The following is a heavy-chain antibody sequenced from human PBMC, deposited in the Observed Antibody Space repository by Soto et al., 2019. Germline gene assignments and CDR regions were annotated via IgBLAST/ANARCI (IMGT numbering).Heavy chain of an antibody. CDR2: ISEDGGNK. CDR1: GLTFTSYA. V-gene: IGHV3-30-3*01. J-gene: IGHJ4*02. CDR3: ARRLTSTVSALGY. D-gene: IGHD6-19*01. Sequence: QVHLVESGGGVVQAGRSLRLSCTASGLTFTSYAIHWVRQAPGKGLEWVSLISEDGGNKYCAESVRGRFLISRDNSKNTVYLQMNSLRPEDTAVYFCARRLTSTVSALGYWGQGTLVTVSS.